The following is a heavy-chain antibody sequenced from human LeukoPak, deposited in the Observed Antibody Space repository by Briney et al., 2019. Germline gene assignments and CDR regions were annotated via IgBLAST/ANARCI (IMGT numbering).Heavy chain of an antibody. J-gene: IGHJ4*02. V-gene: IGHV3-7*05. CDR2: IKEDGSGE. D-gene: IGHD2-15*01. Sequence: PGGSLRLSCAASGFTFSSYWMTWVRQAPGKGLEWVAIIKEDGSGEYYMDSVKGRFTISRENAKNSLYLQMNSLRAEDTAVYYCARDGGRRDDYWGQGTLVTVSS. CDR1: GFTFSSYW. CDR3: ARDGGRRDDY.